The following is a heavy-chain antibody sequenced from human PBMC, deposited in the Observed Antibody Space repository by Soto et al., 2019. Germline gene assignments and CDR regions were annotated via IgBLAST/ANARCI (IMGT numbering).Heavy chain of an antibody. V-gene: IGHV4-39*01. J-gene: IGHJ2*01. D-gene: IGHD2-2*01. CDR3: ARQEGRCISTSCPWYFDL. Sequence: QLQLQESGPGLVKPSETLSLTCTVSGGSISSSSYYWGWIRQPPGKGLEWIGSIYYSGSTYYNPSLKSRVTISVDTSKNQFSLKLSSVTAADTAVYYCARQEGRCISTSCPWYFDLWGRGTLVTVSS. CDR1: GGSISSSSYY. CDR2: IYYSGST.